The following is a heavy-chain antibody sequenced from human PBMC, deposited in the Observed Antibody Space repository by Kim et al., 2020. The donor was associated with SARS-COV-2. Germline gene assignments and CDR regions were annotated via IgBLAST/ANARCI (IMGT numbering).Heavy chain of an antibody. CDR1: GYKLTGYS. CDR3: ARAGSYLHSNFDN. Sequence: ASVKVSCKASGYKLTGYSMHWVRQAPGQGLEWMGRINPDSGGTKHAQKFKGRVTMTRDTSISTAYMELSSLRSDDTAVYYCARAGSYLHSNFDNHDQGTLVTVSS. V-gene: IGHV1-2*06. D-gene: IGHD1-26*01. CDR2: INPDSGGT. J-gene: IGHJ4*02.